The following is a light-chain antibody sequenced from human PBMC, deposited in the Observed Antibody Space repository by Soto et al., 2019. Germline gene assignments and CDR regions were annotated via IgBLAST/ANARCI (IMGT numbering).Light chain of an antibody. CDR2: EVS. CDR1: SSDVGGYNY. CDR3: SSYTSTSTPCV. J-gene: IGLJ1*01. V-gene: IGLV2-14*01. Sequence: QSALTQPASVSGSPGQSITISCTGTSSDVGGYNYVSWYQLHPGKAPKLIIYEVSHRPSGASNHFSGYKSGNTASLTISGLQAEHEADYYCSSYTSTSTPCVFGTGTKVTVL.